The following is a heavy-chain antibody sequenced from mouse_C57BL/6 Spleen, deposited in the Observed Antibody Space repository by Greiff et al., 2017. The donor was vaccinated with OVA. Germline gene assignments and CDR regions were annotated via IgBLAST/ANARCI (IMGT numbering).Heavy chain of an antibody. CDR3: ARRILREGDYFDY. V-gene: IGHV3-6*01. D-gene: IGHD1-1*01. Sequence: ESGPGLVKPSQSLSLTCSVTGYSITSGYYWNWIRQFPGNKLEWMGYISYDGSNNYNPSLKNRISITRDTSKNQFFLKLNSVTTEDTATYYCARRILREGDYFDYWGQGTTLTVSS. CDR1: GYSITSGYY. CDR2: ISYDGSN. J-gene: IGHJ2*01.